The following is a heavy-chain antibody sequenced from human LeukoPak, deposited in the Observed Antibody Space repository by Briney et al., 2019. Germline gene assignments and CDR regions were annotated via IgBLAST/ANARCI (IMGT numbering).Heavy chain of an antibody. CDR1: GFTVSSNY. V-gene: IGHV3-66*04. CDR2: IYSGGST. D-gene: IGHD5-18*01. J-gene: IGHJ4*02. Sequence: GGSLRLSCAASGFTVSSNYTSWVRQAPGKGLEWVSVIYSGGSTYYADSVKGRFTISRDNSKNTLYLQMNSLRAEDTAVYYCARHLGYSYGPDYWGQGTLVTVSS. CDR3: ARHLGYSYGPDY.